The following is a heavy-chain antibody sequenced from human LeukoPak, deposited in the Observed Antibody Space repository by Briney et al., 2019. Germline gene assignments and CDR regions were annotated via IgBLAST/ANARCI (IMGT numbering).Heavy chain of an antibody. CDR1: GGSISSGGYS. J-gene: IGHJ4*02. CDR2: IYYSGTT. Sequence: PSETLSLTCAVSGGSISSGGYSWSWVRQPPGKGLEWIGHIYYSGTTYYNPSLRSRVTISLDTSTNQFSLRLTSVSAADTALYYCARTRGVESLTYNFDKWGQGTLVTVSS. D-gene: IGHD3-10*01. CDR3: ARTRGVESLTYNFDK. V-gene: IGHV4-30-4*07.